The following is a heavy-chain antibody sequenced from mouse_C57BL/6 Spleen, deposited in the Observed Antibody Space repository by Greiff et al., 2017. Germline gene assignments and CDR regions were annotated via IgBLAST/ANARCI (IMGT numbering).Heavy chain of an antibody. J-gene: IGHJ2*01. CDR3: ARIGYYGSSYVFDY. D-gene: IGHD1-1*01. CDR1: GYTFTSYW. V-gene: IGHV1-55*01. CDR2: IYPGSGST. Sequence: LQQPGAELVKPGASVKMSCTASGYTFTSYWITWVKQRPGQGLEWIGDIYPGSGSTNYNEKFKSKATLTVDTSSSTAYMQLSSLTSEDSAVYYCARIGYYGSSYVFDYWGQGTTLTVSS.